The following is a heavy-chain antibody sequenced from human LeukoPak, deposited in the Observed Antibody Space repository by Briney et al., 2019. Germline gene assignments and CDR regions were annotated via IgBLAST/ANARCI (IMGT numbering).Heavy chain of an antibody. CDR2: INSDGGST. CDR3: ARGIAAAGTALFN. Sequence: GASLRLSCAASGFTFSSYGMHWVRQAPGKGLEYVSAINSDGGSTYYANSAKGRFTISRDNSKNTLYLQIKSLRAEDTAVYYCARGIAAAGTALFNWGQGTLLTVSS. V-gene: IGHV3-64*01. D-gene: IGHD6-13*01. J-gene: IGHJ4*02. CDR1: GFTFSSYG.